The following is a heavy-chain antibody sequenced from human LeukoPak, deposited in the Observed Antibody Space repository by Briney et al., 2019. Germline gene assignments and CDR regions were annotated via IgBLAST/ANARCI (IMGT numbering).Heavy chain of an antibody. J-gene: IGHJ4*02. D-gene: IGHD3-22*01. Sequence: ASVKVSCKASGYTFTSYYMHWVRQAPGQGLEWMGRIIPIFGTANYAQTFQGRVTITTDESTSTAYMELSSLRSEDTAVYYCARMRYDSSGYYKYYFDYWGQGTLVTVSS. CDR3: ARMRYDSSGYYKYYFDY. CDR2: IIPIFGTA. V-gene: IGHV1-69*05. CDR1: GYTFTSYY.